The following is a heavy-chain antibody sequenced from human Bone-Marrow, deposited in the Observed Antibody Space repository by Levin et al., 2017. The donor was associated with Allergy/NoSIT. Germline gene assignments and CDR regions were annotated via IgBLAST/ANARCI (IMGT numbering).Heavy chain of an antibody. CDR3: VKDFSDWKYLVFFDV. Sequence: LSLTCAASGFTFNNHAMSWVRQAPGKGLEWVSGIYSGGTTYHAESVKGRFTISRDNSKNTVYLKMNSLRDEDTAVYYCVKDFSDWKYLVFFDVWGQGTMVTVSS. V-gene: IGHV3-23*01. J-gene: IGHJ3*01. CDR1: GFTFNNHA. CDR2: IYSGGTT. D-gene: IGHD1-7*01.